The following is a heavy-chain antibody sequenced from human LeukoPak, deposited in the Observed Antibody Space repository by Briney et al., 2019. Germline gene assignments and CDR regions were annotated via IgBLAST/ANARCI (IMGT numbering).Heavy chain of an antibody. CDR1: GGSFSGYY. CDR2: INHSGST. J-gene: IGHJ4*02. CDR3: ARRGGLTIFGVVTEYYFDS. V-gene: IGHV4-34*01. D-gene: IGHD3-3*01. Sequence: SETLSLTCAVYGGSFSGYYWSWIRQPPGKGLEWIGEINHSGSTNYNPSLKSRVTISVDTSKNQFSLKLSSVTAADTAVYYCARRGGLTIFGVVTEYYFDSWGQGTLVTVSS.